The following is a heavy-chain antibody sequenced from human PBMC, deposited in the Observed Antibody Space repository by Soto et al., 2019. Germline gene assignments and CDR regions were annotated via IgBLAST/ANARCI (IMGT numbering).Heavy chain of an antibody. D-gene: IGHD2-2*01. Sequence: SETLSLTCTVSGGSISSGGYYWSWIRQHPGKGLEWIGYIYYSGSTYYNPSLKSRVTISVDTSKNQFSLKLSSVTAADTAVYYCARGPVRYCSSTSCPEGYYYYYYMDVWGKGTTVTVSS. V-gene: IGHV4-31*03. CDR1: GGSISSGGYY. CDR2: IYYSGST. J-gene: IGHJ6*03. CDR3: ARGPVRYCSSTSCPEGYYYYYYMDV.